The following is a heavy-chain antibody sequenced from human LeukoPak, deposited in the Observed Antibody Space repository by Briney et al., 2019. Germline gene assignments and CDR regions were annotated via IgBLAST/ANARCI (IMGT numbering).Heavy chain of an antibody. CDR3: ARVLVVSSDAFDI. CDR2: ISTYTGNT. Sequence: VXXSCKTSGYTFTSYAISWVRQAPXQGLECMGWISTYTGNTDYAQKLQGRVTMTTDTSTSTAYMELRSLSSDDTAVYYCARVLVVSSDAFDIWGQGTMVTVSS. CDR1: GYTFTSYA. J-gene: IGHJ3*02. D-gene: IGHD3-22*01. V-gene: IGHV1-18*01.